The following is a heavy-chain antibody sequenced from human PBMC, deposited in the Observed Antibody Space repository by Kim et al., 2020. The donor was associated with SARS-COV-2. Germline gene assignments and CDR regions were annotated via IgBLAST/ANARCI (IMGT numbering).Heavy chain of an antibody. V-gene: IGHV3-30*01. Sequence: YADSVKSRFTISRDNSKNTLYLQMNSLRAEDTAVYYCARGGGGYYYYMDVWGKGTTVTVSS. D-gene: IGHD3-16*01. J-gene: IGHJ6*03. CDR3: ARGGGGYYYYMDV.